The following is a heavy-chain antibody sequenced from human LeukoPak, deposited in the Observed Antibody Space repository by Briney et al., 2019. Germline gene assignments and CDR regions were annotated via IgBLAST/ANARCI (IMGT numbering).Heavy chain of an antibody. CDR1: GGTFSSYA. Sequence: SVKVSCKASGGTFSSYAISWVRQAPGQGLEWMGGIIPIFGTANYAQKFQGRVTITADKSTSTAYMELSSLRSEDTAVYYCARVSRAYDAFDIWGQGTMVTVSS. D-gene: IGHD1-26*01. CDR3: ARVSRAYDAFDI. J-gene: IGHJ3*02. V-gene: IGHV1-69*06. CDR2: IIPIFGTA.